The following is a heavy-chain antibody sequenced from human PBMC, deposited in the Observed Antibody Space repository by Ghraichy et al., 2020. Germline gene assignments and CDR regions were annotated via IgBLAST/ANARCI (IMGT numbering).Heavy chain of an antibody. CDR2: IYYSGST. CDR1: GGSISSYY. D-gene: IGHD5-12*01. Sequence: SETLSLTCTVSGGSISSYYWSWIRQPPGKGLEWIGYIYYSGSTNYNPSLKSRVTISVDTSKNQFSLKLSSVTAADTAVYYCARGSGYGALFDYWGQGTLVTVSS. V-gene: IGHV4-59*01. J-gene: IGHJ4*02. CDR3: ARGSGYGALFDY.